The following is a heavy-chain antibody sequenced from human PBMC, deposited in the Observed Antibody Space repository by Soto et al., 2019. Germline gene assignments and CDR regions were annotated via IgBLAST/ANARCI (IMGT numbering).Heavy chain of an antibody. CDR1: GFTFSDHY. Sequence: EVQLVESGGGLVQPGRSLRLSCAAFGFTFSDHYMDWVRQAPGKGLEWVGRIRNKANSYTTEYAASVKGRFTISRDDSKNSLFLQMNSLKTEDTAVYYCSRAGILTTPYYFDYWGQGTLVTVSS. CDR3: SRAGILTTPYYFDY. V-gene: IGHV3-72*01. J-gene: IGHJ4*01. CDR2: IRNKANSYTT. D-gene: IGHD4-4*01.